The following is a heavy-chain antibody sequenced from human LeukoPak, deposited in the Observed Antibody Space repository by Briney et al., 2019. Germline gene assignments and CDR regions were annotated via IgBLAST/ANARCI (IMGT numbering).Heavy chain of an antibody. V-gene: IGHV1-2*06. CDR2: INPNSGGT. J-gene: IGHJ4*02. CDR1: GYTFTGYY. D-gene: IGHD3-22*01. CDR3: ARDPYYDSSGYVGDELDY. Sequence: GASVKVSCKAPGYTFTGYYMHWVRQAPGQGLEWMGRINPNSGGTNYAQKFQGRVTMTRDTSISTAYMELSRLRSDDTAVYYCARDPYYDSSGYVGDELDYWGQGTLVTVSS.